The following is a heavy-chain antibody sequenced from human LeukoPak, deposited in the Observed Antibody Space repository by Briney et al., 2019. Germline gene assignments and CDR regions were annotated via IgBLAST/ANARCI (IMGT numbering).Heavy chain of an antibody. CDR3: ATDSGGYYFRYFDY. Sequence: ASVKVSCKVSGYTLTELSMHWVRQAPGKGLEWMEGFDPEDGETIYAQKFQGRVTMTEDTSTDTAYMELSSLRSEDTAVYYCATDSGGYYFRYFDYWGQGTLVTVSS. CDR2: FDPEDGET. CDR1: GYTLTELS. V-gene: IGHV1-24*01. D-gene: IGHD3-22*01. J-gene: IGHJ4*02.